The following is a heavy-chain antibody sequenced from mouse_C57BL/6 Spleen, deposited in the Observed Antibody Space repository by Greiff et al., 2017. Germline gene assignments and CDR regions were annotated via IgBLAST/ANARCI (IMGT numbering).Heavy chain of an antibody. CDR2: IDPSDSYT. CDR3: ARSLYSNYVPYYYARDY. CDR1: GYTFTSYW. D-gene: IGHD2-5*01. Sequence: QVQLQQPGAELVMPGASVKLSCKASGYTFTSYWMHWVKQRPGQGLEWIGEIDPSDSYTNYNQKFKGKSTLTVDKSSSTAYMQLSSLTSEDSAVYYCARSLYSNYVPYYYARDYWGQGTSVTVSS. V-gene: IGHV1-69*01. J-gene: IGHJ4*01.